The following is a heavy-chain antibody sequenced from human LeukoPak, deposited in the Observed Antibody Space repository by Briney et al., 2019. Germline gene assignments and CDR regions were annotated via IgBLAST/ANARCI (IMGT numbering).Heavy chain of an antibody. CDR2: ISGGGNT. V-gene: IGHV3-23*01. CDR1: GFTAFNNG. D-gene: IGHD6-13*01. Sequence: GSRRLSGASSGFTAFNNGLSWFRQAPGKGLEWVSDISGGGNTYYAESVKGRFTISRDNSKNTLYLQMNSLRAEDTALYCASGHGSSSYWGQGTLVAVSS. CDR3: SGHGSSSY. J-gene: IGHJ4*02.